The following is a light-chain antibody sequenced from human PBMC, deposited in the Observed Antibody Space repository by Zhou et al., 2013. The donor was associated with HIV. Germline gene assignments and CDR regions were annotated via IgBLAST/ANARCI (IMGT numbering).Light chain of an antibody. CDR2: KAS. V-gene: IGKV1-5*03. Sequence: DIQMTQFPSTLSASVGDRVTITCRASQSISNWLAWYQQKPGKAPKLLIHKASTLQTGVPSRFSGSGSGTSFTLTISSLQPEDFAIYYCQQLNSYPITFGQGTRLEIK. J-gene: IGKJ5*01. CDR3: QQLNSYPIT. CDR1: QSISNW.